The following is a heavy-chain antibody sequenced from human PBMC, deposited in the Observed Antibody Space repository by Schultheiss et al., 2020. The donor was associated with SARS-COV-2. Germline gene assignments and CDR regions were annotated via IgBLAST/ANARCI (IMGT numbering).Heavy chain of an antibody. D-gene: IGHD2-2*01. CDR2: IGTAGDT. CDR3: ASTRWARGIVVVPAALFLDY. Sequence: GGSLRLSCAASGFTFSGSAMHWVRQAPGKGLEWVSAIGTAGDTYYPGSVKGRFTISRDNSKNTLYLQMNSLRAEDTAVYYCASTRWARGIVVVPAALFLDYWGQGTLVTVSS. CDR1: GFTFSGSA. V-gene: IGHV3-13*01. J-gene: IGHJ4*02.